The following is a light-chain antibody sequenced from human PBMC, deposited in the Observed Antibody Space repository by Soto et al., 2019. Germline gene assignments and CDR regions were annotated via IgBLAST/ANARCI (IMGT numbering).Light chain of an antibody. J-gene: IGLJ1*01. Sequence: QSAPTKPRSVSGSPDQSATISCTGTNSVIGRYNFVSWYQQLPGKAPHLLIFDVTKRTSGVPDRFSSSRSGNPASLTISALQADDETDFYCCSYAGTSTAVFGTGTKVTVL. CDR2: DVT. CDR1: NSVIGRYNF. V-gene: IGLV2-11*01. CDR3: CSYAGTSTAV.